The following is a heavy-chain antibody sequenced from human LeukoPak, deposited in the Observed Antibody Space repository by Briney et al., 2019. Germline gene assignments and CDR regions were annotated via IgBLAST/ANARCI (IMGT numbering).Heavy chain of an antibody. V-gene: IGHV1-8*01. D-gene: IGHD1-14*01. CDR2: MNPNSGNT. J-gene: IGHJ3*02. CDR1: GYTFTSYD. CDR3: ARGLSNQRGGAFDI. Sequence: GASVKVSCEASGYTFTSYDINWVRQATGQGLEWMGWMNPNSGNTGYAQKFQGRVTMTRNTSISTAYMELSSLRSEDTAVYYCARGLSNQRGGAFDIWGQGTMVTVSS.